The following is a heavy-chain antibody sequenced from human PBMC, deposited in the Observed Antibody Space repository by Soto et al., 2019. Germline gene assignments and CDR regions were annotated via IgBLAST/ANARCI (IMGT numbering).Heavy chain of an antibody. CDR3: VRHWGG. D-gene: IGHD2-21*01. Sequence: EVQLLESGGGLVQPGGSLRLSCAASGFTFNTYDMSWVRQAPGTGLEWVSSIATTGETTFYADSVRRRFTISRDNSNNTLFLQINTLRADDTPIYYCVRHWGGWGHGTLVTVSS. J-gene: IGHJ4*01. CDR2: IATTGETT. CDR1: GFTFNTYD. V-gene: IGHV3-23*01.